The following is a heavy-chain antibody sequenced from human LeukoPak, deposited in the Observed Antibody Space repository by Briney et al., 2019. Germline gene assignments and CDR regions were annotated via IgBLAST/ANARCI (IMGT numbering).Heavy chain of an antibody. D-gene: IGHD6-19*01. J-gene: IGHJ4*02. V-gene: IGHV3-15*01. CDR2: IKSKSDGGTA. CDR3: TWLFNDY. CDR1: GVTLTNAW. Sequence: GGSLRLSCAASGVTLTNAWMTWVRQAPGKGLECVGRIKSKSDGGTADYAAPVEGRFTISRDDSKDTLYLQMNNLKTEDTAVYYCTWLFNDYWGQGTLVTVSS.